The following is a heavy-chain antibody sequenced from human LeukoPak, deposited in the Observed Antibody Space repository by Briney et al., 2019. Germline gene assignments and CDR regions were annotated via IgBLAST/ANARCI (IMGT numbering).Heavy chain of an antibody. CDR3: AKDITMVRGVPRYYYYYGMDV. J-gene: IGHJ6*02. CDR2: IIPIFGTA. V-gene: IGHV1-69*13. D-gene: IGHD3-10*01. Sequence: ASVKVSCKASGGTFSSYAISWVRQAPGQGLEWMGGIIPIFGTANYARKFQGRVTITADESTSTAYMELSSLRSEDTAVYYCAKDITMVRGVPRYYYYYGMDVWGQGTTVTVSS. CDR1: GGTFSSYA.